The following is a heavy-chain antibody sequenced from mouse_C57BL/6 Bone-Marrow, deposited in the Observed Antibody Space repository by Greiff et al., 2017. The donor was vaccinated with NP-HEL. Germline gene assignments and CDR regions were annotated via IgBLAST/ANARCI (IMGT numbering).Heavy chain of an antibody. V-gene: IGHV14-4*01. CDR2: IDPENGDT. J-gene: IGHJ2*01. D-gene: IGHD1-1*01. CDR3: ISYYYGSTGHFDY. Sequence: EVMLVESGAELVRPGASVKLSCTASGFNIKDDYMHWVKQRPEQGLEWIGWIDPENGDTEYASKFQGKATITADTSSNTAYLQLSSLTSEDTAVYYCISYYYGSTGHFDYWGQGTTLTVSS. CDR1: GFNIKDDY.